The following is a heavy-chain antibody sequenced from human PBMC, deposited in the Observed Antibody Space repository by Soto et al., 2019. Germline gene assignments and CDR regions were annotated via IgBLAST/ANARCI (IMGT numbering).Heavy chain of an antibody. J-gene: IGHJ4*02. CDR3: TTLRAYSGYDIFDY. CDR1: GFIFSNAW. V-gene: IGHV3-15*07. CDR2: IKRKTDGGTT. D-gene: IGHD5-12*01. Sequence: GGSLRLSCAASGFIFSNAWMSWFRQAPGKGLEWVGHIKRKTDGGTTDYAAPVTGRFTISRDDSRSTMYLPMNSLKTEDTAVYYCTTLRAYSGYDIFDYWGQGTQVTVSS.